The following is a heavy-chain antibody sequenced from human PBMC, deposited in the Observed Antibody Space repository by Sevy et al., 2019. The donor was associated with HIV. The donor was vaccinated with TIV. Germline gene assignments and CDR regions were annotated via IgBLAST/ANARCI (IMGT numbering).Heavy chain of an antibody. CDR3: AKNTAAAGTGGFDY. V-gene: IGHV3-30*02. J-gene: IGHJ4*02. D-gene: IGHD6-13*01. CDR2: ISYDGSDT. Sequence: GGSLRLSCAASGLIFSHYGMHWVRQAPGKGLEWVAFISYDGSDTYYVDSVKGRFSISTDNSKNTVYLQINSLRTEDTALYYCAKNTAAAGTGGFDYWGQGTLVTVSS. CDR1: GLIFSHYG.